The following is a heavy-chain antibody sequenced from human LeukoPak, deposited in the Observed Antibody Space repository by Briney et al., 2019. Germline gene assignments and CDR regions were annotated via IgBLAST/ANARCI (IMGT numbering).Heavy chain of an antibody. D-gene: IGHD3-22*01. CDR1: GGTFSSYA. J-gene: IGHJ3*02. CDR2: IIPIFGIA. Sequence: RGSSLKLSCAASGGTFSSYAISWVRQAPGQGLEWMGRIIPIFGIANYAQKFQGRVTITADKSTSTAYMELSSLRSEDTAVYYCARDRKYYDSSGYYYEAFDIWGQGTMVTVSS. V-gene: IGHV1-69*04. CDR3: ARDRKYYDSSGYYYEAFDI.